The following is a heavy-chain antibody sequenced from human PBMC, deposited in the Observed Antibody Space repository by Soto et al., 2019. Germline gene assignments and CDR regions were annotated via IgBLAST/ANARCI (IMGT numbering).Heavy chain of an antibody. Sequence: SSEILSLTCTVSGGSISSSSYYWGWIRQPPGKGLEWIGSIYYSGSTYYNPSLKSRVTISVDTSKNQFSLKLSSVTAADTAVYYCVPSNWFDPWGQGTLVTVSS. CDR1: GGSISSSSYY. CDR3: VPSNWFDP. V-gene: IGHV4-39*01. CDR2: IYYSGST. J-gene: IGHJ5*02.